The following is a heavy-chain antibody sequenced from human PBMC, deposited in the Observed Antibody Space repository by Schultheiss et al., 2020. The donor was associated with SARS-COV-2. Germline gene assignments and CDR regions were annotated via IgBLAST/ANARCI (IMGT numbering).Heavy chain of an antibody. V-gene: IGHV4-59*12. CDR1: GGSISSYY. Sequence: SETLSLTCTVSGGSISSYYWSWIRQPPGKGLEWIGYIYYSGSTNYNPSLKSRVTISVDKSKNQFSLKLSSVTAADTAVYYCARDPVGVTNPIFDYWGQGTLVTVSS. CDR3: ARDPVGVTNPIFDY. CDR2: IYYSGST. J-gene: IGHJ4*02. D-gene: IGHD4-11*01.